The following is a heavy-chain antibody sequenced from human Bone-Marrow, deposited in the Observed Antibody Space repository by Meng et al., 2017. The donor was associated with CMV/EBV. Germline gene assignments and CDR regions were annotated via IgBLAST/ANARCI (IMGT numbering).Heavy chain of an antibody. D-gene: IGHD6-6*01. CDR3: ARESLAARPQYYFDY. CDR2: INPNSGGT. Sequence: ASVKVSCKASGYIFTDYYIHWVRQAPGQSLEWMGWINPNSGGTHYAQKFQGRVTMTRDTSISTAYMELSRLRSDDTAVYYCARESLAARPQYYFDYWGQGTLVTVSS. J-gene: IGHJ4*02. V-gene: IGHV1-2*02. CDR1: GYIFTDYY.